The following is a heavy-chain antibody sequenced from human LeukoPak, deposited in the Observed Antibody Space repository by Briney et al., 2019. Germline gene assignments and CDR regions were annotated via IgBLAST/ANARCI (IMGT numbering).Heavy chain of an antibody. CDR3: ARYDYYDSSGHPST. CDR2: IKQDGSEK. CDR1: GFTFSSYW. V-gene: IGHV3-7*01. J-gene: IGHJ4*02. Sequence: GGSLRLSRAASGFTFSSYWMSWVRQAPGKGLEWVANIKQDGSEKYYVDSVKGRFTISRDNAKNSLYLQMNSLRAEDTAVYYCARYDYYDSSGHPSTWGQGTLVTVSS. D-gene: IGHD3-22*01.